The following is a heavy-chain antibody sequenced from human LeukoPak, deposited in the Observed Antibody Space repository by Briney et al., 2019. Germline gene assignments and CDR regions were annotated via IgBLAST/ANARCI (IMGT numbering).Heavy chain of an antibody. CDR3: ARDLGYGDYVEYFQH. V-gene: IGHV1-69*10. Sequence: SVKVSCKASGYTFTSYAISWVRQAPGQGLEWMGGIIPILGIANYAQKFQGRVTITADKSTSTAYMELSSLRSEDTAVYYCARDLGYGDYVEYFQHWGQGTLVTVSS. J-gene: IGHJ1*01. D-gene: IGHD4-17*01. CDR1: GYTFTSYA. CDR2: IIPILGIA.